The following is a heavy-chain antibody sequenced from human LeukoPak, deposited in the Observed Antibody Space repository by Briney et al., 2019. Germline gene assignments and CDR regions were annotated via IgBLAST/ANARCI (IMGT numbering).Heavy chain of an antibody. D-gene: IGHD3-10*02. Sequence: GGSLRLSCAASGLTFSSYEMNWVRHAPGEGREWVSYISSSGSTICYADAVKRRFTISRDNAKNSVYLQMDSLRAEDTAVYYCAELGITMIGGVWGKGTTVTISS. CDR2: ISSSGSTI. V-gene: IGHV3-48*03. CDR1: GLTFSSYE. CDR3: AELGITMIGGV. J-gene: IGHJ6*04.